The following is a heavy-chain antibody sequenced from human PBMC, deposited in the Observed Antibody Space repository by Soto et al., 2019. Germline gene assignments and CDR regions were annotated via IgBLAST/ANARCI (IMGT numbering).Heavy chain of an antibody. Sequence: PGGSLRLSCAASGFPFSDYYMSWIRQAPGKGLEWVSSISSSSSDTNYAQSVKGRFTISRDNAKNSLHLQMNSLRAEDTAVYYCARRRPPGYYNYWGQGTLVTVSA. CDR2: ISSSSSDT. D-gene: IGHD3-22*01. V-gene: IGHV3-11*03. CDR1: GFPFSDYY. J-gene: IGHJ4*02. CDR3: ARRRPPGYYNY.